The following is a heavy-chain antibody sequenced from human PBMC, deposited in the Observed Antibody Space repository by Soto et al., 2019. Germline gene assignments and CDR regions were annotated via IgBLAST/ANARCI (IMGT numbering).Heavy chain of an antibody. V-gene: IGHV4-34*01. CDR1: GGSFSGHY. CDR3: ACKYYDFWSGYYSVGYFDY. J-gene: IGHJ4*02. Sequence: PSETLSLTCAVYGGSFSGHYWTWIRQPPGKGLEWVGEITRSGNTNYNPSLKSRVTISVDTSKNQFSLKLSSVTAADTAVYYCACKYYDFWSGYYSVGYFDYWAQGTPVTVSS. CDR2: ITRSGNT. D-gene: IGHD3-3*01.